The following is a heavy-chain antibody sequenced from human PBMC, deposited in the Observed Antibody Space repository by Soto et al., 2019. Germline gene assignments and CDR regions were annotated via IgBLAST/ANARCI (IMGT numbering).Heavy chain of an antibody. Sequence: QVQLVESGGGVVQPGRSLRLSCAASGFTFSSYGMHWVRQAPGKGLEWVAVISYDGSYKYYADSVKGRFTISRDNSKNTLYLQMNSLRSEDTAVYYCAKDISGYCSSTSCYYYGMDVWGQGTTVTVSS. V-gene: IGHV3-30*18. CDR1: GFTFSSYG. CDR2: ISYDGSYK. CDR3: AKDISGYCSSTSCYYYGMDV. J-gene: IGHJ6*02. D-gene: IGHD2-2*01.